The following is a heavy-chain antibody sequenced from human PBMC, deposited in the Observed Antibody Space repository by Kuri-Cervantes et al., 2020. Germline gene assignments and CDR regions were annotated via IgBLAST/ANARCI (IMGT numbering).Heavy chain of an antibody. CDR2: IIPIFGTA. CDR3: AGVKDCSSTSCYPNNFDY. CDR1: GYTFTSYY. D-gene: IGHD2-2*01. V-gene: IGHV1-69*06. Sequence: SVKVSCKASGYTFTSYYIYWVRQAPGQGLEWMGGIIPIFGTANYAQKFQGRVTITADKSTSTAYMELSSLRSEDTAVYYCAGVKDCSSTSCYPNNFDYWGQGTLVTVSS. J-gene: IGHJ4*02.